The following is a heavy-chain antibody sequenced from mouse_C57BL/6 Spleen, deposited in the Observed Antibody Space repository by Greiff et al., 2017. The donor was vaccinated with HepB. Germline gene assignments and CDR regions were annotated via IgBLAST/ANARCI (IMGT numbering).Heavy chain of an antibody. J-gene: IGHJ1*03. Sequence: VQVVESGPELVKPGASVKISCKASGYTFTDYYINWVKQRPGQGLEWIGWIFPGSGSTYYNEKFKGKATLTVDKSSSTAYMLLSSLTSEDSAVYFCVRPITTARYFDVWGTGTTVTVSS. D-gene: IGHD1-1*01. CDR3: VRPITTARYFDV. CDR1: GYTFTDYY. CDR2: IFPGSGST. V-gene: IGHV1-75*01.